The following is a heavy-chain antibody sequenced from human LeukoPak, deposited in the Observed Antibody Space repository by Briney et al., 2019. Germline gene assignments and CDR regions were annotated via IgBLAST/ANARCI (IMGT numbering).Heavy chain of an antibody. Sequence: GGSLRLSCAASGFTVSSNYMSWVRQAPGKGLEWVSVIYSGGSTYYADSVKGRFTISRDNSKNTLYLQMNNLRAEDTGVYYCARGYGRDPFDIWGQGTMVTVSS. CDR2: IYSGGST. CDR3: ARGYGRDPFDI. J-gene: IGHJ3*02. V-gene: IGHV3-66*01. D-gene: IGHD1-1*01. CDR1: GFTVSSNY.